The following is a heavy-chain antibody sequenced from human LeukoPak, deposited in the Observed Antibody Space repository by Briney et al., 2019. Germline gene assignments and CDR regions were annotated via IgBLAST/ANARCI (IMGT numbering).Heavy chain of an antibody. CDR1: GGSISSYY. Sequence: SETLSLTCTVSGGSISSYYWSWIRQPPGKGLEWIGYIYYSGSTNYNPSLKSRVTISVDTSKNQFSLKLSSVTAADTAVYYCATKGPSDAFDTWGQGTMVTVSS. J-gene: IGHJ3*02. CDR3: ATKGPSDAFDT. V-gene: IGHV4-59*01. CDR2: IYYSGST.